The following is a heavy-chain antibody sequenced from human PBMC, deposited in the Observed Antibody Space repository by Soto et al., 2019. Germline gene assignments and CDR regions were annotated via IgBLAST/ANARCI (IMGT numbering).Heavy chain of an antibody. Sequence: GGSLRLSCAASGVTFTSYAMTWVRQVPGEGLQWVSSISKSGDSTYYADSVKGRFTTSRDNSKNTLYLQMNSLRAEDTAIYYWAKGSFGFGYWGQGTLVTVSS. D-gene: IGHD3-10*01. CDR2: ISKSGDST. CDR1: GVTFTSYA. V-gene: IGHV3-23*01. CDR3: AKGSFGFGY. J-gene: IGHJ4*02.